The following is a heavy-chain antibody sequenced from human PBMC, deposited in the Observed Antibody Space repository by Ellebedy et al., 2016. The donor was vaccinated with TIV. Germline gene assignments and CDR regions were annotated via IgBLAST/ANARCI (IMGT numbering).Heavy chain of an antibody. CDR1: GYTFTGYY. V-gene: IGHV1-2*02. J-gene: IGHJ4*02. Sequence: ASVKVSXXASGYTFTGYYMHWVRQAPGQGLEWMGWINPNSGGTNFAQKFQGRVTVTRDTSISTAYMELSRLRSDDTAVYYCARESPGGDTFDYWGQGTLVTVSS. D-gene: IGHD2-21*01. CDR3: ARESPGGDTFDY. CDR2: INPNSGGT.